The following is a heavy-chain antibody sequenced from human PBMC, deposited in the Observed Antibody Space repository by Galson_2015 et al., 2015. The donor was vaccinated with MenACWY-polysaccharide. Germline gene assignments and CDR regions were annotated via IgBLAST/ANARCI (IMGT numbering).Heavy chain of an antibody. D-gene: IGHD4-17*01. CDR1: GGSISSGGYY. J-gene: IGHJ6*02. CDR3: ARDGRDLTVTKGGYYYYGMDV. Sequence: TLSLTCTVSGGSISSGGYYWSWIRQHPGKGLEWIGYMYYSGSTYYNPSLKSRVTTSVDTSKNQFSLKLSSVTAADTAVYYCARDGRDLTVTKGGYYYYGMDVWGQGTTVTVSS. CDR2: MYYSGST. V-gene: IGHV4-31*03.